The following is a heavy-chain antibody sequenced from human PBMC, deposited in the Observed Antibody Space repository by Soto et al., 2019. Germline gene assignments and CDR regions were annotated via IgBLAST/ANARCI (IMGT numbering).Heavy chain of an antibody. D-gene: IGHD5-18*01. CDR2: ISAYNGNT. Sequence: QVQLVQSGAEVKKPGASVKVSCKASGYTFTSYGISWVRQAPGQGLEWMGWISAYNGNTNYARKLQGRVTMTTDTCTSTAYLELRSLRSDDTAVYYCASSILVGYGLAGDSDWGQGTLVTVSS. CDR1: GYTFTSYG. J-gene: IGHJ4*02. CDR3: ASSILVGYGLAGDSD. V-gene: IGHV1-18*01.